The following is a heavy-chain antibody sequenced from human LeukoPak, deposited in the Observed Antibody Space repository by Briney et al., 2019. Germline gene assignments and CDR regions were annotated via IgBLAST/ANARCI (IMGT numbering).Heavy chain of an antibody. CDR2: IIRSGSTI. CDR3: AKTLGISVAGWAFDY. Sequence: GGSLRLSCAASGFTFSSYEMNWVRQAPGKGLEWVSYIIRSGSTIYYADSVKGQFTISRDNAKNSLYLQMNSLRADDTAVYYCAKTLGISVAGWAFDYWGQVTLVTVSS. D-gene: IGHD6-19*01. J-gene: IGHJ4*02. CDR1: GFTFSSYE. V-gene: IGHV3-48*03.